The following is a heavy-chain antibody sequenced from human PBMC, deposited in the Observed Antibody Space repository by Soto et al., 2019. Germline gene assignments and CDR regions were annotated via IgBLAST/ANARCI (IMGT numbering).Heavy chain of an antibody. CDR1: GGSFSGYY. CDR3: ARDGFCTSTTCRVGNWFDP. V-gene: IGHV4-34*01. D-gene: IGHD2-2*01. Sequence: LSLTCVVYGGSFSGYYWIWIRHSPGKGLEWIGGINHRGSTNYNPSLESRVTISVDTSKNQFSLKLPSVTAADTAMYYCARDGFCTSTTCRVGNWFDPWGQGTLVTVSS. J-gene: IGHJ5*02. CDR2: INHRGST.